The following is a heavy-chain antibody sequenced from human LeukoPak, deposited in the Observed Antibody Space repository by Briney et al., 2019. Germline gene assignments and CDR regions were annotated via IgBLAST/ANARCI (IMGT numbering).Heavy chain of an antibody. CDR2: ISSSSGFI. J-gene: IGHJ4*02. V-gene: IGHV3-21*01. D-gene: IGHD3-22*01. CDR3: AREGYYYDSSGYYLNSGFDY. Sequence: GGSLRLSCAASGFIFSSYAMSWVRQAPGKGLGWVSSISSSSGFIYYADSVKGRFTISRDNAKNSLYLQMNSLRAEDTAVYYCAREGYYYDSSGYYLNSGFDYWGQGTLVTVSS. CDR1: GFIFSSYA.